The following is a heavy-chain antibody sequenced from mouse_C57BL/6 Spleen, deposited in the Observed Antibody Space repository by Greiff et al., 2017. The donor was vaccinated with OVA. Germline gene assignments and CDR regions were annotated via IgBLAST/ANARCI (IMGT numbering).Heavy chain of an antibody. J-gene: IGHJ1*03. D-gene: IGHD1-1*01. CDR2: ISSGSSTS. CDR1: GFTFSDYG. Sequence: EVQRVESGGGLVKPGGSLKLSCAASGFTFSDYGMHWVRQAPEKGLEWVAYISSGSSTSYYADTVKGRFTISRDNAKNTLFLQMTRLSTEDTAMYSGTNYYYSSYEHFDVWGTGTTVTVSS. CDR3: TNYYYSSYEHFDV. V-gene: IGHV5-17*01.